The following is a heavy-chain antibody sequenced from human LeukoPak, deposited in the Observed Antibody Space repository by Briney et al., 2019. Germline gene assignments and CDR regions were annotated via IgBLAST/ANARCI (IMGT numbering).Heavy chain of an antibody. CDR2: IKSKTDGGTI. D-gene: IGHD6-13*01. V-gene: IGHV3-15*01. CDR1: GFTFSNAW. J-gene: IGHJ4*02. Sequence: GGSLRLSCAASGFTFSNAWMSWVRQAPGKGQKWVGRIKSKTDGGTIDYAAPVKGRFTISRDDSKNTLYLQMNSLKTEDTAVYYCTTARSSIAAAGTFDYWGQGTLVTVSS. CDR3: TTARSSIAAAGTFDY.